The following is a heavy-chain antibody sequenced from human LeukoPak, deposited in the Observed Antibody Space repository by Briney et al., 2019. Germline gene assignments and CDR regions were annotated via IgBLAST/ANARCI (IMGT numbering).Heavy chain of an antibody. CDR3: ARSDWLDY. V-gene: IGHV3-74*03. Sequence: QTGGSLRLSCAASGFTFSSYWMHWVRPAPGKGLVWVSRIKGDGSSTTYADSVKGRFTISRDNAKNTLHLQMNSLRAEDTAVYYCARSDWLDYWGQGALVTVSS. CDR2: IKGDGSST. CDR1: GFTFSSYW. J-gene: IGHJ4*02. D-gene: IGHD2-21*02.